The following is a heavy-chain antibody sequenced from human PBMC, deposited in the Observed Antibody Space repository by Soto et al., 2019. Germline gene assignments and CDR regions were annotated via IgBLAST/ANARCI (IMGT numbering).Heavy chain of an antibody. CDR3: AGEMTTVTIFDY. V-gene: IGHV4-39*01. J-gene: IGHJ4*02. CDR1: GGSISSSSYY. CDR2: IYYSGST. D-gene: IGHD4-17*01. Sequence: TSETLSLTCTVSGGSISSSSYYWGWIRQPPGKGLEWIGSIYYSGSTYYNPSLKSRVTISVDTSKNQFSLKLSSVTAADTAVYYCAGEMTTVTIFDYWGQGTLVTVSS.